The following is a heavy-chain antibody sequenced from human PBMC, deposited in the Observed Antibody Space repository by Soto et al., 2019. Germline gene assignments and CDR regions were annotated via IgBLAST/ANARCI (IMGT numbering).Heavy chain of an antibody. V-gene: IGHV3-23*01. CDR2: ISGSGNST. D-gene: IGHD3-3*01. Sequence: EVQLLESGGGLVQPGGSLRLSCAASGFTFSSYAMSWVRQAPGKGLEWVSGISGSGNSTYYADSVKGRFTISRDNSRNTLYLQMNSLRAEDTAVYYRAKDPTYYDFWSGHPAPDAFDIWGQGTMVIVSS. J-gene: IGHJ3*02. CDR1: GFTFSSYA. CDR3: AKDPTYYDFWSGHPAPDAFDI.